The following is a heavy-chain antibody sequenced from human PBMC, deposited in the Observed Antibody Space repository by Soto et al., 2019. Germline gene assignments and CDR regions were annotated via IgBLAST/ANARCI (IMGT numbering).Heavy chain of an antibody. J-gene: IGHJ6*02. V-gene: IGHV3-30*04. D-gene: IGHD6-13*01. Sequence: GGSLRLSCTASGFSFSSYAMYWFRQPPGKGLEWVAVISKDGSNKYYADSVKGRFTISRDNSKNTLYLQMNSLRAEDTAVYYCAKAAAGLKKNYYYYGMDVWGQGTTVTVSS. CDR3: AKAAAGLKKNYYYYGMDV. CDR1: GFSFSSYA. CDR2: ISKDGSNK.